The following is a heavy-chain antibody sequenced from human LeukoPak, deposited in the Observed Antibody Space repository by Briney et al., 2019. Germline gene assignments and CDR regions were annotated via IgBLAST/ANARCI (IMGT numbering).Heavy chain of an antibody. Sequence: PSETLSLTCTVSGGSISSSSYYWGWIRQPPGKGLEWIGSIYYSGSTNYNPSLKSRVTISVDTSKNQFSLKLSSVTAADTAVYYCASSFFGDAVIFDYWGQGTLVTVSS. V-gene: IGHV4-39*07. CDR1: GGSISSSSYY. J-gene: IGHJ4*02. CDR2: IYYSGST. D-gene: IGHD4-17*01. CDR3: ASSFFGDAVIFDY.